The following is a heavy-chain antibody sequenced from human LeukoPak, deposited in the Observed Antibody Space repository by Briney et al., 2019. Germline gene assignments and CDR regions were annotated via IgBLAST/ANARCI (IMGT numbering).Heavy chain of an antibody. CDR2: IYPGDSDI. J-gene: IGHJ4*02. D-gene: IGHD2-15*01. CDR1: GYTFTSYW. Sequence: GESLKISCKGSGYTFTSYWIGWVRQMPGKGLEWMAIIYPGDSDIRYSPSFQGQVTISADKSISTAYLQWSSLKASDTAMYYCARFRLYCSGGSCYPDYWGQGTLVTVSS. CDR3: ARFRLYCSGGSCYPDY. V-gene: IGHV5-51*01.